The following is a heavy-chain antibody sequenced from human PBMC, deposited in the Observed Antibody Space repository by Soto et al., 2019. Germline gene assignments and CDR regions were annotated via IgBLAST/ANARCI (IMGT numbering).Heavy chain of an antibody. Sequence: GGSLRLSCSASGFIFSSYWMNWVRQAPGKGLEWVANIRQDGSEKYYVDSMKGRFTISRDNANSLYLQMNSLRAEDTAVYYCARDIGFATTIDYWGQGTLVTVS. CDR3: ARDIGFATTIDY. D-gene: IGHD5-12*01. V-gene: IGHV3-7*01. J-gene: IGHJ4*02. CDR2: IRQDGSEK. CDR1: GFIFSSYW.